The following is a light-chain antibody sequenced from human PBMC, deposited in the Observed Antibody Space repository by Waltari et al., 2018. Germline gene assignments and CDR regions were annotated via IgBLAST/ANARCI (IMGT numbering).Light chain of an antibody. CDR2: VST. CDR3: QSYDTSLRVV. V-gene: IGLV1-40*01. Sequence: QSVLTQPPSVSGAPGQRVTIPRTGSGSHIGASYEVHWYQKLPRAAPKLLIYVSTSRPLGVPDRFFGSTSGTSASLAITGLQAEDEADYYCQSYDTSLRVVFGGGTKLTVL. J-gene: IGLJ3*02. CDR1: GSHIGASYE.